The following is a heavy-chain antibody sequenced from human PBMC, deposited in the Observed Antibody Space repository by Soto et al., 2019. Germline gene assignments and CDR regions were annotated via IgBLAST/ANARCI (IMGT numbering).Heavy chain of an antibody. CDR3: AKESTVGRCNLYFDY. CDR2: IAYDGSNK. Sequence: CGASCRFIVLSSGRHREIKTTGKGLEWVAVIAYDGSNKYYADSVKGRFTISRDNSKNTLYLQMNSLRAEDTAVYYCAKESTVGRCNLYFDYWGQGNLVTVSS. D-gene: IGHD4-17*01. V-gene: IGHV3-30*18. CDR1: RFIVLSSG. J-gene: IGHJ4*02.